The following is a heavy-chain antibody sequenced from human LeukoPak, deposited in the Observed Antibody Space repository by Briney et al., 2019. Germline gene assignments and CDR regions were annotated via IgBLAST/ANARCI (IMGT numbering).Heavy chain of an antibody. CDR3: ARGCSSTSCYSNMDV. CDR1: GYTFTSYD. V-gene: IGHV1-8*01. CDR2: MNPNSGNT. D-gene: IGHD2-2*01. J-gene: IGHJ6*03. Sequence: GASVKVSCKASGYTFTSYDINWMRQATGQGLEWMGWMNPNSGNTGYAQKFQGRVTMTRNTSISTAYMELSSLRSEDTAVYYCARGCSSTSCYSNMDVWGKGTTVTVSS.